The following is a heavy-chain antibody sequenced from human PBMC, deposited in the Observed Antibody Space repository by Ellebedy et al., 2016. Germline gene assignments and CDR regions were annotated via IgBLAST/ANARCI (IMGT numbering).Heavy chain of an antibody. CDR2: VFYGGST. J-gene: IGHJ4*02. CDR3: ARDVSLYSSSPSFDF. CDR1: GGSVDTYY. V-gene: IGHV4-59*02. D-gene: IGHD3-22*01. Sequence: GSLRLXXTVSGGSVDTYYWTWIRQSPGKGLEWIGYVFYGGSTKYNRSLRSRVTISLDTAKNQFSLRLTSVAAADTAVYFCARDVSLYSSSPSFDFWGQGTPVTVSS.